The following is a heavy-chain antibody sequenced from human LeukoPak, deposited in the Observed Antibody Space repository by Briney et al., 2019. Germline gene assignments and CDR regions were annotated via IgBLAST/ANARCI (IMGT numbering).Heavy chain of an antibody. V-gene: IGHV4-59*01. CDR3: ARESYYDFRSGYYLIDC. CDR1: GGSISNYY. D-gene: IGHD3-3*01. Sequence: TPSETLSLTCTVSGGSISNYYWSWIRQPPGKGLEWIGYIYYSGSTNYNPSLKSRVTISVDTSKNQFSLKLGSVTAADTAVYYCARESYYDFRSGYYLIDCWSQRSLLTVSS. J-gene: IGHJ4*02. CDR2: IYYSGST.